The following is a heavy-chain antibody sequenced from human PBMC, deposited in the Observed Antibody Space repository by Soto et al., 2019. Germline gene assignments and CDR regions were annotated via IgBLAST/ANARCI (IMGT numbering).Heavy chain of an antibody. V-gene: IGHV1-8*01. CDR3: AGAPPNWGFAF. CDR1: GYTFTSND. Sequence: QVQLVQSGAEVKKPGASVKVSCKASGYTFTSNDINWVRQATGQGFEWMGWMSPKSGDTGYAQKFQGRVTMTRDTSISTADMELSSLRSEDTAVYYCAGAPPNWGFAFWGQGPLVTVPS. J-gene: IGHJ4*02. D-gene: IGHD7-27*01. CDR2: MSPKSGDT.